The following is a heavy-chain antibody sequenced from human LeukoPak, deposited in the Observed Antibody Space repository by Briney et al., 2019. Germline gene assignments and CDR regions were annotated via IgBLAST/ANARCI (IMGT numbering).Heavy chain of an antibody. CDR2: IYSGGST. CDR1: GFTVSSNY. Sequence: GGSLRLSCAASGFTVSSNYMSWVRQAPGKGLEWVSVIYSGGSTYYADSVKGRFTISRDNSKNTLYLQMNSLRAEDTAVYYCARDLADYYGSGSLAYWGQGTLVTVS. D-gene: IGHD3-10*01. V-gene: IGHV3-53*01. J-gene: IGHJ4*02. CDR3: ARDLADYYGSGSLAY.